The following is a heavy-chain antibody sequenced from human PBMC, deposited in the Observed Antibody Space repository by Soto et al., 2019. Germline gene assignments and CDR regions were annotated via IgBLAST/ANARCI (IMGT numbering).Heavy chain of an antibody. D-gene: IGHD3-10*01. CDR2: ITAGETT. CDR3: AKAREYGSGSFYRHFDY. J-gene: IGHJ4*02. Sequence: SRTLACAACGVSFSNYAMSWFRQTPGKGLEWVSTITAGETTYYADSMKGRFAISRDNSKNTLYLQMNSLRADDTAVYYCAKAREYGSGSFYRHFDYWGQGTLVTVSS. V-gene: IGHV3-23*01. CDR1: GVSFSNYA.